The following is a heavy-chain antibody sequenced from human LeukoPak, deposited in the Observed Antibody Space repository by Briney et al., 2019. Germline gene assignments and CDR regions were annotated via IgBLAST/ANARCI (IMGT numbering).Heavy chain of an antibody. CDR1: GFSLTPNGVG. CDR3: AHRDKSFGVIKNENRFDP. J-gene: IGHJ5*02. D-gene: IGHD3-3*01. V-gene: IGHV2-5*01. Sequence: SGPTLVNPTQTLTLTCSFSGFSLTPNGVGVAWLRQPPGKALEWLAVIYWNDHKRYTPSLENRLTITKDTSKNQVVLTMTNMDPADTATYFCAHRDKSFGVIKNENRFDPWGPGTPVTVSS. CDR2: IYWNDHK.